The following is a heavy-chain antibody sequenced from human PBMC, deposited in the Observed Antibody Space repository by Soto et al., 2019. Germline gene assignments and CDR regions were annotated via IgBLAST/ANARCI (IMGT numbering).Heavy chain of an antibody. Sequence: PSETLSLTCAVYGGYFSGYYWSCIRQPPGKGLEWIGEINHSGSTNYNPSLKSRVTISVDTSKNQFSLKLSSVTAADTAVYYCARGVEFTWLQTLFDYWGQGTLVTVSS. J-gene: IGHJ4*02. CDR2: INHSGST. CDR3: ARGVEFTWLQTLFDY. D-gene: IGHD5-18*01. CDR1: GGYFSGYY. V-gene: IGHV4-34*01.